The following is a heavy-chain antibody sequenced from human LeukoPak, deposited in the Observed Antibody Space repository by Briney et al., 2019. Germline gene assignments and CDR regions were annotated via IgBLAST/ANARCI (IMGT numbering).Heavy chain of an antibody. CDR1: DYSISSGYY. Sequence: PSETLSLTCTVSDYSISSGYYWGWVRQPPGKGLEWIGSIYHSGGTYYNPSLKSRVTISVDTSKNQFSLKLSSVTAADTAVYYCARSLISTYEVVLGWFDPWGQGTLVTVSS. CDR3: ARSLISTYEVVLGWFDP. CDR2: IYHSGGT. D-gene: IGHD2-15*01. J-gene: IGHJ5*02. V-gene: IGHV4-38-2*02.